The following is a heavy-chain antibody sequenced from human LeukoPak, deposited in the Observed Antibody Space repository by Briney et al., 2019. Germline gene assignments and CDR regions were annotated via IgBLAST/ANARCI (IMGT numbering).Heavy chain of an antibody. CDR3: ARSGITTIPNFDY. J-gene: IGHJ4*02. Sequence: ASVKVSCKASGYTFSGYYIHWVRQAPGQGLEWMGWMNPNSGATNNAQKFQGRVTLSRDTSISTAYMELRKLRSDGTAVYYCARSGITTIPNFDYWGQGTLVTVSS. CDR1: GYTFSGYY. D-gene: IGHD1/OR15-1a*01. V-gene: IGHV1-2*02. CDR2: MNPNSGAT.